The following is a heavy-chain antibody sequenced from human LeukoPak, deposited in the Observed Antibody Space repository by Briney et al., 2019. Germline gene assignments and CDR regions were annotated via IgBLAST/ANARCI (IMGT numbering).Heavy chain of an antibody. CDR1: GFTFSSYG. CDR3: ARGSDRYYDILTGYSPGAFDI. V-gene: IGHV3-30*02. J-gene: IGHJ3*02. CDR2: IRYDGSNK. Sequence: GGSLRLSCAASGFTFSSYGMHWVRQAPGKGLEWVAFIRYDGSNKYYADSVKGRFTISRDNSKNTLYLQMNSLRAEDTAVYYCARGSDRYYDILTGYSPGAFDIWGQGTMVTVSS. D-gene: IGHD3-9*01.